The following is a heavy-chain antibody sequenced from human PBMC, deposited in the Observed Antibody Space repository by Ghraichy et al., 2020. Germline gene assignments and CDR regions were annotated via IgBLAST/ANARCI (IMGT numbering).Heavy chain of an antibody. D-gene: IGHD3-22*01. CDR2: ISSSSSTI. V-gene: IGHV3-48*01. CDR1: GFTFSSYS. Sequence: GSLRLSCAASGFTFSSYSMNWVRQAPGKGLEWVSYISSSSSTIYYADSVKGRFTISRDNAKNSLYLQMNSLRAEDTAVYYCASGSGYYLRSHHFDYWGQGTLVTVSS. J-gene: IGHJ4*02. CDR3: ASGSGYYLRSHHFDY.